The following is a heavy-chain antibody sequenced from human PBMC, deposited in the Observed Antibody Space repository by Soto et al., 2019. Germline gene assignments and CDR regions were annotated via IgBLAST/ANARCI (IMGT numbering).Heavy chain of an antibody. J-gene: IGHJ6*02. D-gene: IGHD1-1*01. V-gene: IGHV3-30-3*01. CDR2: ISYDGSNK. CDR1: GFTFSSYA. CDR3: ARHRLRYNWNDFPYYYYGTDV. Sequence: QVQLVESGGGVVQPGRSLRLSCAASGFTFSSYAMHWVRQAPGKGLEWMAVISYDGSNKYYADSVKGRFTISRDNSKNTLYLQMNSLRAEDTAVYYCARHRLRYNWNDFPYYYYGTDVWGQGTTVTVSS.